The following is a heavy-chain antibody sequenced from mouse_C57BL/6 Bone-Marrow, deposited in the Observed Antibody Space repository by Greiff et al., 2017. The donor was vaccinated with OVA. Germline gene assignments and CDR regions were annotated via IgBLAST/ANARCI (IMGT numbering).Heavy chain of an antibody. V-gene: IGHV5-12*01. CDR3: ARPGSYWYFDV. CDR2: ISNGGGST. CDR1: GFTFSDYY. Sequence: EVQRVESGGGLVQPGGSLKLSCAASGFTFSDYYMYWVRQTPEKRLEWVAYISNGGGSTYYPDTVTGRFTISRDKSKNTLYLQMSRLKSEDTAMYYCARPGSYWYFDVWGTGTTVTVSS. D-gene: IGHD1-1*01. J-gene: IGHJ1*03.